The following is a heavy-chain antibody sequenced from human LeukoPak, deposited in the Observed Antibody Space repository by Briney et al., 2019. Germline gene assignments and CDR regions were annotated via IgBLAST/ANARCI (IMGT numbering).Heavy chain of an antibody. CDR2: ISGSGGST. CDR1: GFTFSSYS. D-gene: IGHD6-13*01. CDR3: AKTPGIAAAGTDYFDY. J-gene: IGHJ4*02. Sequence: GGSLRLSCAASGFTFSSYSMNWVRQAPGKGLEWVSAISGSGGSTYYADSGKGRFTISRDNSKNTLYLQMNSLRAEDTAVYYCAKTPGIAAAGTDYFDYWGQGTLVTVSS. V-gene: IGHV3-23*01.